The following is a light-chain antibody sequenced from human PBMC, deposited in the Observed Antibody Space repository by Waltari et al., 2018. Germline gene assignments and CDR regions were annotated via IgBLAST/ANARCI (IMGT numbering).Light chain of an antibody. Sequence: QSALTQPASVSGSPGQSITISCTGTSSDVGSYNLVSWYQQHPGKAPKLMIYEVSKRPSGVSNRFSGPKSGNPASLTISGLQAEDEADYYCCSYAGSSTFDVVFGGGTKLTVL. CDR3: CSYAGSSTFDVV. CDR2: EVS. J-gene: IGLJ2*01. V-gene: IGLV2-23*02. CDR1: SSDVGSYNL.